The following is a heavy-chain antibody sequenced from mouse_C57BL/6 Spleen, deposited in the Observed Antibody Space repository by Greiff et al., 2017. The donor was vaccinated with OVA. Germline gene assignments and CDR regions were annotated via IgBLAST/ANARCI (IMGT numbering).Heavy chain of an antibody. J-gene: IGHJ4*01. CDR2: ISSGGSYT. CDR3: ARHTGSYAMDY. CDR1: GFTFSSYG. Sequence: EVKVVETGGDLVKPGGSLKLSCAASGFTFSSYGMSWVRQTPDKRLEWVATISSGGSYTYSPDSVKGRFTISRDNAKNTLYLQMSSLKSEDTAMYYCARHTGSYAMDYWGQGTSVTVSS. V-gene: IGHV5-6*01. D-gene: IGHD1-1*01.